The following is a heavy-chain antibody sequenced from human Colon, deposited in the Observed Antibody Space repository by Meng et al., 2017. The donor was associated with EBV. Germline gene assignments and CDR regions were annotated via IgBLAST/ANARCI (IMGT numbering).Heavy chain of an antibody. Sequence: GQVQESGPGLGKPSGTLSLTCGVSGVSISSNIRWTWVRQPPGKGLEWIGDIDDSGSTNYNPSLNSRISISLDKSKNHFSLKVNSVTAADTAVYYCARGKQDAWELLAYWGQGALVTVSS. CDR2: IDDSGST. D-gene: IGHD1-26*01. CDR1: GVSISSNIR. V-gene: IGHV4-4*02. J-gene: IGHJ4*02. CDR3: ARGKQDAWELLAY.